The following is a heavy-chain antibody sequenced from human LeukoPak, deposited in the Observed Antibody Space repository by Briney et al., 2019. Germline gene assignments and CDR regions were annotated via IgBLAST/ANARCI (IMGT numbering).Heavy chain of an antibody. D-gene: IGHD3-10*01. Sequence: SETLSLTCTVSGGSISSGSYYWSWIRQPAGKGLEWIGRIYTSGSTNYNPSPKSRVTISVDTSKNQFSLKVNSVTAADRAVYYCARGSMVRGYPTRYWGQGTLVTVSS. J-gene: IGHJ4*02. CDR1: GGSISSGSYY. CDR2: IYTSGST. V-gene: IGHV4-61*02. CDR3: ARGSMVRGYPTRY.